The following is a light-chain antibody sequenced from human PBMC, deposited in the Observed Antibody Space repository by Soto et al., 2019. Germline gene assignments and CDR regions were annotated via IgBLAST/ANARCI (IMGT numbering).Light chain of an antibody. Sequence: DIQMTQSPSSLSASVGDRVTITCRASQSISSYLNWYQQKPGKAPKLLIYAASSLQSGVPSRFSGSGSGREFTLTISSLQPEDFATYHCQQLNSYPIATFGGGTKVEIK. CDR1: QSISSY. CDR2: AAS. V-gene: IGKV1-9*01. J-gene: IGKJ4*01. CDR3: QQLNSYPIAT.